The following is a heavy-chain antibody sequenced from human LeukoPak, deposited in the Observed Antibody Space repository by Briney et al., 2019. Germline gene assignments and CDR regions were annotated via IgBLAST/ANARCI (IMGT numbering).Heavy chain of an antibody. V-gene: IGHV4-59*08. D-gene: IGHD6-19*01. Sequence: SETLSLTCTVSGGSISSYYWSWIRQPPGKGLEWIGYIYHDGSTYYNPSLKSRVTISVDTSKNQFSLTVSSVTAADTAVYYCARSGASSSGWPFDFWGQGTLVTVPS. CDR3: ARSGASSSGWPFDF. CDR2: IYHDGST. CDR1: GGSISSYY. J-gene: IGHJ4*02.